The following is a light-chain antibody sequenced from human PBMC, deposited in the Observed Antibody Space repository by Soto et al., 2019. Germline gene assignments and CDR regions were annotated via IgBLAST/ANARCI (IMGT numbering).Light chain of an antibody. CDR1: QSISSY. CDR2: DAS. Sequence: EIVLTQSPATLSLSPGERATLSCRASQSISSYLGWYQQKPGQAPRLLIYDASNRATGIPARFSGSGSGTDFTLTIRNLEPEDFAVYYCQHRSNWPLTFGGGTKVDIK. V-gene: IGKV3-11*01. CDR3: QHRSNWPLT. J-gene: IGKJ4*01.